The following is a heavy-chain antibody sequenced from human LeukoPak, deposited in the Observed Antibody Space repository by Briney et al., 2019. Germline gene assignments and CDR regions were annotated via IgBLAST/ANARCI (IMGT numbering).Heavy chain of an antibody. Sequence: GGSLRLSCVVSGFSFSDNVFHWVRQAPGKGLVWLSRINGDGTTTTYADSVKGRFTISRDNSKNTLYLQMNSLGAEDTAVYFCARGPSGVGNYWGQGTLVTVSS. CDR1: GFSFSDNV. V-gene: IGHV3-74*01. D-gene: IGHD3-3*01. J-gene: IGHJ4*02. CDR2: INGDGTTT. CDR3: ARGPSGVGNY.